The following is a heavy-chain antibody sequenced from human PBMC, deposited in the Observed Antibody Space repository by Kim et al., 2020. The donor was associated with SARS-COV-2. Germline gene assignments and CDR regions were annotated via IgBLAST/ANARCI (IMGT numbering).Heavy chain of an antibody. J-gene: IGHJ4*02. Sequence: ASVKVSCKASGYTFTSYAMHWVRQAPGQRLAWMGWINARNGNTKYSQKFQGIVTITRDTSASTAYMELSSLRSEDTAVYYCARVGSYTGDYWGQGTLVTVSS. CDR3: ARVGSYTGDY. D-gene: IGHD1-26*01. CDR2: INARNGNT. CDR1: GYTFTSYA. V-gene: IGHV1-3*01.